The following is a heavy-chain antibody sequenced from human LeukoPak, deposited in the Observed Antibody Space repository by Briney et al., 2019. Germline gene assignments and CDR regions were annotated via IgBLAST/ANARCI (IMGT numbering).Heavy chain of an antibody. CDR1: GFTFSSYW. J-gene: IGHJ3*02. V-gene: IGHV3-7*01. Sequence: GGSLRLSCAASGFTFSSYWMSWVRQAPGKGLEWVANIKQDGSEKYYVDSVKGRFTISRDNAKNSLYLQMNSLRAEDTAVYYCAKGDSGSYYAFDIWGQGTMVTVSS. D-gene: IGHD1-26*01. CDR3: AKGDSGSYYAFDI. CDR2: IKQDGSEK.